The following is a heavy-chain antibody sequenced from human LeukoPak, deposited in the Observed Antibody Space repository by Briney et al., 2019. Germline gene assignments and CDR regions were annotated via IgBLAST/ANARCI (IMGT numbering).Heavy chain of an antibody. V-gene: IGHV1-24*01. J-gene: IGHJ6*02. Sequence: ASVKVSCKASGDTFSSYVISWVRQAPGKGLEWMGGFDPEDGETIYAQKFQGRVTMTEDTSTDTAYMELSSLRSEDTAVYYCATTSSHLGGMDVWGQGTTVTVSS. CDR1: GDTFSSYV. CDR3: ATTSSHLGGMDV. CDR2: FDPEDGET.